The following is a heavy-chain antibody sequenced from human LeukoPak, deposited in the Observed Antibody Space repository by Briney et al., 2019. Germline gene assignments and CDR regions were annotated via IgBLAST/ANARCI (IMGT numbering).Heavy chain of an antibody. CDR3: ARDRSEFDY. D-gene: IGHD3-10*01. CDR1: GGSIGSYY. Sequence: SETLSLTCTVSGGSIGSYYWSWIRQPPGKGLEWIGYIYYSGSTNYNPSLKSRVTISVDTSKNQFSLKLSSVTAADTAAYYCARDRSEFDYWGQGTLVTVSS. CDR2: IYYSGST. J-gene: IGHJ4*02. V-gene: IGHV4-59*01.